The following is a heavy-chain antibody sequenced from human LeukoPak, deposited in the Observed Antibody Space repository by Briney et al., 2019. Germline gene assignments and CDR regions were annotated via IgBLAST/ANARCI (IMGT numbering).Heavy chain of an antibody. V-gene: IGHV3-11*01. Sequence: GGSLRRSCAASGFTFSDYYMSWIRQAPGKGLEWVSYVSSSGSTIYYADSVKGRFTISRDNAKNSLYLQMNSLRAEDTAVYYCARDRQYCSSTSCSVGGMDVWGQGTTVTVSS. CDR2: VSSSGSTI. D-gene: IGHD2-2*01. CDR1: GFTFSDYY. J-gene: IGHJ6*02. CDR3: ARDRQYCSSTSCSVGGMDV.